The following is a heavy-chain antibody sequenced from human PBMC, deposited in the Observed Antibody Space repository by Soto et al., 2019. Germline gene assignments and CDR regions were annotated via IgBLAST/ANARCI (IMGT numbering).Heavy chain of an antibody. CDR3: ARLTWSNYDTLTGYSGAYFDY. V-gene: IGHV4-39*01. CDR2: IYYRGNT. CDR1: GGSISNRGFY. D-gene: IGHD3-9*01. Sequence: SETLSLTCTVSGGSISNRGFYWGWIRQPPGKGLEWVGTIYYRGNTHYSPSLKSRLTMSVDTSRNQFSLNLSSLTAADTAVYYCARLTWSNYDTLTGYSGAYFDYWGQGTPVTVSS. J-gene: IGHJ4*02.